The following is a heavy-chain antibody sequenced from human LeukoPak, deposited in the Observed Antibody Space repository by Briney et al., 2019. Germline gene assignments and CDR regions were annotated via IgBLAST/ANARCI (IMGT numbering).Heavy chain of an antibody. V-gene: IGHV3-23*01. J-gene: IGHJ5*02. CDR2: ISGSGGST. CDR1: GFTFSSYA. CDR3: AKGGYCSSTSRYYNWFDP. D-gene: IGHD2-2*01. Sequence: GGSLRLSCAASGFTFSSYAMSWVRQAPGKGLEWVSAISGSGGSTYYADSVKGRFTISRDNSKNTLYLQMNSLRAEDTAVYYCAKGGYCSSTSRYYNWFDPWGQGTLVTVSS.